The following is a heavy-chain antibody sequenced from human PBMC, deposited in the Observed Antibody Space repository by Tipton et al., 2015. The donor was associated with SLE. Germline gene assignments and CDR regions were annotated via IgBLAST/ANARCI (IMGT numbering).Heavy chain of an antibody. CDR3: AKREDGSDY. Sequence: SLRLSCTTSGFTFGDYAMSWYRQAPGKGPECVAFIRSKAYGETTEYAPSIQGRFTISRDDSRSIVYLQMNSLETEDTGVYYCAKREDGSDYWGQGTQVTVSS. CDR1: GFTFGDYA. V-gene: IGHV3-49*03. D-gene: IGHD1-14*01. J-gene: IGHJ4*02. CDR2: IRSKAYGETT.